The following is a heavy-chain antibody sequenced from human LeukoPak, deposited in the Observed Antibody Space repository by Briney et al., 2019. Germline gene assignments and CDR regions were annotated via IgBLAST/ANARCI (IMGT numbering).Heavy chain of an antibody. Sequence: SETLSLTCTVSGDSISSSDYYWGWVRQPPGKGLGWIGTISYSGSTYYNPSLQSRVTISVDTSKNQFSLELSSVTAADTAVYYCARGSRRLADFHYWGQGTLVTVSS. CDR3: ARGSRRLADFHY. V-gene: IGHV4-39*01. J-gene: IGHJ4*02. CDR2: ISYSGST. D-gene: IGHD1-26*01. CDR1: GDSISSSDYY.